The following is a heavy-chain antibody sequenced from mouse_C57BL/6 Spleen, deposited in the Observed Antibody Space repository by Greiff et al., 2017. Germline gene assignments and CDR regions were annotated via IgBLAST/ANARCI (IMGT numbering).Heavy chain of an antibody. CDR2: IKYDGSST. J-gene: IGHJ2*01. V-gene: IGHV5-16*01. CDR3: ARDGYDGFDY. D-gene: IGHD2-2*01. CDR1: GFTFSDYY. Sequence: EVKLMESEGGLVQPGSSMKLSCTASGFTFSDYYMAWVRQVPEKGLEWVANIKYDGSSTYYLDSLKSRFIISRDNAKNILYLQMSSLKSEDTATYYCARDGYDGFDYWGQGTTLTVSS.